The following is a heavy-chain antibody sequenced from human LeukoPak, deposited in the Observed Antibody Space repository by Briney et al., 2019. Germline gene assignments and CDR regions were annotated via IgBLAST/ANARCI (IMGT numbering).Heavy chain of an antibody. J-gene: IGHJ4*02. V-gene: IGHV3-23*01. D-gene: IGHD2-2*01. CDR1: GFTFSSYA. Sequence: GGSLRLSCAASGFTFSSYAMNWVRQAPGKGLEWVSTISGSGNTYYADSLKGRFTISRDNSKNSLYPQMSNLRADDTALYYCAKGADQLVSCGDYWGQGALVTVSS. CDR2: ISGSGNT. CDR3: AKGADQLVSCGDY.